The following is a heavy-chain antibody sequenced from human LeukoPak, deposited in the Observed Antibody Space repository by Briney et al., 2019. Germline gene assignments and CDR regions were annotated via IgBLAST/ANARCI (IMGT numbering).Heavy chain of an antibody. V-gene: IGHV4-34*01. CDR3: ARGLRSLSYYMDV. D-gene: IGHD3-10*01. J-gene: IGHJ6*03. Sequence: SETLSLTCAVYGGSFSGYYWSWIRQPPGKGLEWIGEINHSGSINYNPSLKSRVTISVDTSKNQFSLKLSSVTAADTAVYYCARGLRSLSYYMDVWGKGTTVTVSS. CDR1: GGSFSGYY. CDR2: INHSGSI.